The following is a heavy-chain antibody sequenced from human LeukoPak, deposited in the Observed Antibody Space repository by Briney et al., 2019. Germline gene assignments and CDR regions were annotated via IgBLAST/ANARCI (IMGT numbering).Heavy chain of an antibody. Sequence: SETLSLTCTVSGGSISSYYWGWIRQPPGKGLEWIGYIYYSGSTNYNPSLKSRVTISVDTSKNQFSLKLSSVTAADTAVYYCASVPKLSYGSGSPIFDYWGQGTLVTVSS. CDR2: IYYSGST. D-gene: IGHD3-10*01. J-gene: IGHJ4*02. V-gene: IGHV4-59*01. CDR1: GGSISSYY. CDR3: ASVPKLSYGSGSPIFDY.